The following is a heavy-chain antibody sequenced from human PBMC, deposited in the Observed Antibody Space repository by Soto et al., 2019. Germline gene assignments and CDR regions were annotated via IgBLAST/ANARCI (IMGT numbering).Heavy chain of an antibody. V-gene: IGHV1-18*04. CDR1: GYTFTSYG. Sequence: ASVKVSCKASGYTFTSYGISWVRQAPGQGLEWMGWISAYNGNTNYAQKLQGRVTMTTDTSTSTAYMELRSLRSDDTAVYYCAGGGHYYDSSGLPYYWGQGTLVTVSS. J-gene: IGHJ4*02. CDR3: AGGGHYYDSSGLPYY. CDR2: ISAYNGNT. D-gene: IGHD3-22*01.